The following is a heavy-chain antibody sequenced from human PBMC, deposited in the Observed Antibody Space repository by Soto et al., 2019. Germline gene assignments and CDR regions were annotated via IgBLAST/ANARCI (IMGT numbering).Heavy chain of an antibody. CDR3: AKETSPNTYYAFDF. CDR1: VFTFITYA. J-gene: IGHJ3*01. CDR2: ISESGVYT. V-gene: IGHV3-23*01. D-gene: IGHD2-8*01. Sequence: PGWSLRLSCTSSVFTFITYAMSWVRQAPGEGLEWVSSISESGVYTDYADSVKGRFTISRDNSKNTLYVQMTSLRAEDTAVYYCAKETSPNTYYAFDFWGQGTLVTVSS.